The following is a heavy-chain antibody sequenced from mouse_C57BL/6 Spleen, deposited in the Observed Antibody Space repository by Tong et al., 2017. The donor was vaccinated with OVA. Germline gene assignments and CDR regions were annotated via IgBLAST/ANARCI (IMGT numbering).Heavy chain of an antibody. V-gene: IGHV1-37*01. J-gene: IGHJ2*01. CDR2: INPYNGDT. Sequence: EVQLQESGPELVKPGASVKISCKASGYSFTGYFMNWVKQSHGKSLEWIGRINPYNGDTFYNQKFKGKATLTVDKSLSTGPMELLRLKTEDSSGYYCGKTGAGTFDHWGQGPPLTGSS. CDR3: GKTGAGTFDH. CDR1: GYSFTGYF.